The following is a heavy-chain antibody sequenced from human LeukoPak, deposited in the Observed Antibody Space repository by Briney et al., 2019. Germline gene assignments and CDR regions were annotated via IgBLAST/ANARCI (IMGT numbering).Heavy chain of an antibody. J-gene: IGHJ6*02. CDR1: GGSIWTSDYY. CDR2: ISDGGST. Sequence: KPSETLSLTCTVSGGSIWTSDYYWGCIRQFPGKGLEWIGTISDGGSTNYNPSLKSRVTISVDTSKNQFSLKLSSVTAADTAVYYCARFLEWLSTAPGDYGMDVWGQGTTVTVSS. V-gene: IGHV4-39*07. CDR3: ARFLEWLSTAPGDYGMDV. D-gene: IGHD3-3*01.